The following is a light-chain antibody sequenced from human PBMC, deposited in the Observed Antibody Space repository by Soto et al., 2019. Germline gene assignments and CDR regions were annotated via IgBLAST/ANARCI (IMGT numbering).Light chain of an antibody. CDR1: QSVGTH. V-gene: IGKV3-15*01. CDR2: DAS. J-gene: IGKJ1*01. CDR3: QQKSEWRT. Sequence: EILLTQSPDTLSVSLGERATLSCRASQSVGTHLAWYQQKPGQAPRLLIFDASKRTTGTPDGFSGSGSGTEFTLTISGLQSDDLAVYYCQQKSEWRTFGQGPKVDI.